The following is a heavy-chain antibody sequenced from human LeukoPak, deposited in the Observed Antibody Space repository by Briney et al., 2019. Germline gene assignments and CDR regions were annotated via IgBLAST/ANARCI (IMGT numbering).Heavy chain of an antibody. CDR3: ARMSGDMVRGDYYFDY. CDR2: IKQDGSEK. D-gene: IGHD3-10*01. CDR1: GFTFSSYW. Sequence: GGSLRLSCAASGFTFSSYWMSWVRQAPGKGLEWVANIKQDGSEKYYVDSVKGRFTISRDNAKNSLYLQMNSLRAEDTAVYYCARMSGDMVRGDYYFDYWGQGTLVTVSS. J-gene: IGHJ4*02. V-gene: IGHV3-7*01.